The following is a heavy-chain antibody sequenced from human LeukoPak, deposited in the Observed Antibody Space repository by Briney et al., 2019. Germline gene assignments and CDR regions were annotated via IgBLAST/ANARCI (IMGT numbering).Heavy chain of an antibody. CDR1: GFTFDDYA. V-gene: IGHV3-9*01. CDR3: AKALTQAGTILRGPFDY. J-gene: IGHJ4*02. D-gene: IGHD6-19*01. CDR2: ISWNSGSI. Sequence: GRSLRLSCAASGFTFDDYAMHWVRQAPGTGLEWVSGISWNSGSIGYADSVKGRFTISRDNAKNSLYLQMNSLRAEDTALYYCAKALTQAGTILRGPFDYWGQGTLVTVSS.